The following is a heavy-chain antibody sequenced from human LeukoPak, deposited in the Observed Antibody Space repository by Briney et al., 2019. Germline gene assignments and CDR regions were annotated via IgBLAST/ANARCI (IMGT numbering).Heavy chain of an antibody. Sequence: SETLPLTCTVSGGSISSYYWSWIRQPPGKGLEWIGYIYYSGSTNYNPSLKSRVTISVDTSKNQFSLKLSSVTAADTAVYYCARVDDSSGYYPYYFDYWGQGTLVTVSS. V-gene: IGHV4-59*01. J-gene: IGHJ4*02. D-gene: IGHD3-22*01. CDR2: IYYSGST. CDR1: GGSISSYY. CDR3: ARVDDSSGYYPYYFDY.